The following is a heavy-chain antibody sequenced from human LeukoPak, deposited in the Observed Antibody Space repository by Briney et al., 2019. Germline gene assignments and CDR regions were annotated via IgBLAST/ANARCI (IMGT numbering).Heavy chain of an antibody. Sequence: GGSLRLSCAASGFTFSSYAMSWVRQAPGKGLEWVSAISGTGFTYYADSVKGRFTISRDNSKNTLYLQMNSLRAEDTAVYYCAKDPLYAFDIWGQGTMVTVSS. CDR3: AKDPLYAFDI. CDR1: GFTFSSYA. J-gene: IGHJ3*02. CDR2: ISGTGFT. V-gene: IGHV3-23*01.